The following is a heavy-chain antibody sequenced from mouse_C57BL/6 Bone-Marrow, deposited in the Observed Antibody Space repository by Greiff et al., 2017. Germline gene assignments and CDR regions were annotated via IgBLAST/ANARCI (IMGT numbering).Heavy chain of an antibody. CDR3: ARGEDGSSYPWFAY. CDR1: GYTFTDYY. V-gene: IGHV1-76*01. J-gene: IGHJ3*01. CDR2: IYPGSGNT. D-gene: IGHD1-1*01. Sequence: LVESGAELVRPGASVKLSCKASGYTFTDYYINWVKQRPGQGLEWIARIYPGSGNTYYNEKFKGKATLTAEKSSSTAYMQLSSLTSEDSAVYFCARGEDGSSYPWFAYWGQGTLVTVSA.